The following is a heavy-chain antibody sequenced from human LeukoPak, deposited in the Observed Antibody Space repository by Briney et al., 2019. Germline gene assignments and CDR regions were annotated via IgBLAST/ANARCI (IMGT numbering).Heavy chain of an antibody. J-gene: IGHJ4*02. D-gene: IGHD2-8*01. CDR3: ARHAVLMVYTTHPTTFDY. CDR1: GYTISSGYY. Sequence: PSETLSLTCAASGYTISSGYYCGWLRPPPGKGLEWIGSIYHSGSTYYNQTVKSRVTISVDTSKNKFSLKLRTVTAADTAVYYCARHAVLMVYTTHPTTFDYWGEGTLVSVS. V-gene: IGHV4-38-2*01. CDR2: IYHSGST.